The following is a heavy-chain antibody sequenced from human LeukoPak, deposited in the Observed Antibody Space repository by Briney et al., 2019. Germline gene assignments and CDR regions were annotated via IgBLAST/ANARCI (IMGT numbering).Heavy chain of an antibody. D-gene: IGHD3-16*01. Sequence: GGSLRLSRAASGFTFSNYWMHWVRQAPGEGLVWVSRITSDGSSTSHADSVKGRFTISRDNAKNTLYLQMNSLRAEDTAVYYCARDYAVGESFDIWGQGTLVTVSS. CDR3: ARDYAVGESFDI. V-gene: IGHV3-74*01. CDR1: GFTFSNYW. J-gene: IGHJ3*02. CDR2: ITSDGSST.